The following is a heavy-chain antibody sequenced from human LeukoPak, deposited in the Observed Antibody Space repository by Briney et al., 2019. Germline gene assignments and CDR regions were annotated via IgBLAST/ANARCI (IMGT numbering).Heavy chain of an antibody. CDR1: GLSFINYG. V-gene: IGHV3-23*01. Sequence: PGGSLRLSCAASGLSFINYGMTWVRQAPGKGLEWVSAISGSAVITFYADSVKGRFTISRDNSKNTLYLQMKSLRAEDTAVNYCAKSRLSGINDAFDIWGQGRMVTVSS. CDR2: ISGSAVIT. J-gene: IGHJ3*02. CDR3: AKSRLSGINDAFDI. D-gene: IGHD3-3*01.